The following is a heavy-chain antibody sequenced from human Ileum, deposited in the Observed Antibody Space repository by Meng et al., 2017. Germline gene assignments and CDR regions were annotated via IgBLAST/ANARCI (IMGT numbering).Heavy chain of an antibody. CDR2: INHSGST. V-gene: IGHV4-34*01. Sequence: QAQLQQWGAGLLKPSETLSLSCAVYGGAFDGYYWTWIRQSPGKVLEWFGEINHSGSTNFNPSLKSRVTMSMDTSKKQFSLNLTSVTAAETAMYYCVRGLLVPNAIRAEYFPLWGQGTLVTVSS. CDR3: VRGLLVPNAIRAEYFPL. D-gene: IGHD2-2*02. CDR1: GGAFDGYY. J-gene: IGHJ1*01.